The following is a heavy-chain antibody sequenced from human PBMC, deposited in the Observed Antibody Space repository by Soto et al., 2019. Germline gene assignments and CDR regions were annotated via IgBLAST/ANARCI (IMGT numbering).Heavy chain of an antibody. Sequence: PSETLSLTCTVSGGSISSGGYYWSWIRQHPGKGLEWIGYIYYSGSTYYNPSLKSRVTISVDTSKNQFSLKLSSVTAADTAVYYCAGGYYYFYYFDYGGQGTLVTVSS. D-gene: IGHD3-22*01. CDR3: AGGYYYFYYFDY. CDR1: GGSISSGGYY. J-gene: IGHJ4*02. V-gene: IGHV4-31*03. CDR2: IYYSGST.